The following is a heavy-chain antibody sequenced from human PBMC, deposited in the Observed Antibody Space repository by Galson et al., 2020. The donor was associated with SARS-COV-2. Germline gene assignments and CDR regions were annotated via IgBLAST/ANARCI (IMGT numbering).Heavy chain of an antibody. V-gene: IGHV3-15*01. D-gene: IGHD3-3*01. J-gene: IGHJ4*02. CDR1: GFTFSNAW. Sequence: GESLKISCAASGFTFSNAWMTWVRQAPGKGLEWVGRIKSKTDGGTADYAAPVKGRFTISRDDSKNTLYLQMNSLKTEDTALYYCTTSATHVDFSGGQGTLVTVSS. CDR2: IKSKTDGGTA. CDR3: TTSATHVDFS.